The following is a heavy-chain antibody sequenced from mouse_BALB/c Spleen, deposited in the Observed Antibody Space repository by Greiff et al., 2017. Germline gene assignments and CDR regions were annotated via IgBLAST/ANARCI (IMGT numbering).Heavy chain of an antibody. D-gene: IGHD3-2*02. CDR1: GYSFTGYF. CDR2: INPYNGDT. Sequence: VHVKQSGPELVKPGASVKISCKASGYSFTGYFMNWVMQSHGKSLEWIGRINPYNGDTFYNQKLKGKATLTVDKSSSTAHMELRSLASEDSAVYYCARSGGPKGYAMDYWGQGTSVTVSS. J-gene: IGHJ4*01. V-gene: IGHV1-20*02. CDR3: ARSGGPKGYAMDY.